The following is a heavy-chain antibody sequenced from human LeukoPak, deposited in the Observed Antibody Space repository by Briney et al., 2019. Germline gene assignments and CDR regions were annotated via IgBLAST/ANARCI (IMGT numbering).Heavy chain of an antibody. J-gene: IGHJ4*02. CDR2: INHSGST. CDR3: ARDPGDSDTGGLYY. Sequence: PSETLSRTCAVYGGSFSGYYWSWIRQPPGKGLEWIGEINHSGSTNYNPSLKSRLTISVDTSKSQFSLKLNSVTAADTAVYYCARDPGDSDTGGLYYWGQGTLVTVSS. D-gene: IGHD2-8*02. V-gene: IGHV4-34*01. CDR1: GGSFSGYY.